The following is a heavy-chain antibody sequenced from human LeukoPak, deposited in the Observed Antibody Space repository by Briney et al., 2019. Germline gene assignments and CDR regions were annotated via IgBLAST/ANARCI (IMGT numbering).Heavy chain of an antibody. J-gene: IGHJ4*02. Sequence: GGSLRLSCGASGFIFSSYWMRWVRQAPGKGLVWVSRINSDGTTTNYADSVKGRFTISRDNAKNTLYLQMNSLRAEDTAVYYCVRVRDGYNSFFDYWGQGTLVTVSS. CDR3: VRVRDGYNSFFDY. CDR2: INSDGTTT. V-gene: IGHV3-74*01. D-gene: IGHD5-24*01. CDR1: GFIFSSYW.